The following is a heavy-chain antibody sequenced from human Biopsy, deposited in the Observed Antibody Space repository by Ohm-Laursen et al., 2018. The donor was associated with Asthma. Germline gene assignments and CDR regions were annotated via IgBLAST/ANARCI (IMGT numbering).Heavy chain of an antibody. J-gene: IGHJ4*02. CDR2: IYSGGTS. Sequence: SLGLSCSASGFTVSTNGMSWVRQPPGKGLEWVSVIYSGGTSHTADSVRGRFTISRDYSKNTLYLQMHSLRAEDTAVYYCARGDSSNWSHYYFDYWGQGTLVTVSS. V-gene: IGHV3-53*01. CDR3: ARGDSSNWSHYYFDY. D-gene: IGHD3-22*01. CDR1: GFTVSTNG.